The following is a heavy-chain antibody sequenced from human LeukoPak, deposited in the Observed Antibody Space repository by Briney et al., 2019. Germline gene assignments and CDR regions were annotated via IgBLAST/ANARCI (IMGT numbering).Heavy chain of an antibody. V-gene: IGHV4-34*01. CDR1: GGSFSGYY. J-gene: IGHJ1*01. CDR3: ASYYGIDEYFQH. D-gene: IGHD4-17*01. CDR2: INHSGST. Sequence: SETLSLTCAVYGGSFSGYYWSWIRQPPGKGLEWIGEINHSGSTNYNPSLKSRVTISVDTSKNQFSLKLSSVTAADTAVYYCASYYGIDEYFQHWGQGTLVTVSS.